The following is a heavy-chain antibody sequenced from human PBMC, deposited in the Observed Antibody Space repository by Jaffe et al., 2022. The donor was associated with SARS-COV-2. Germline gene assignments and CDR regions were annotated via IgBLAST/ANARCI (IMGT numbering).Heavy chain of an antibody. CDR2: INSDGSST. D-gene: IGHD7-27*01. J-gene: IGHJ3*02. CDR1: GFTFSSYW. CDR3: ASVTRLGGDAFDI. Sequence: EVQLVESGGGLVQPGGSLRLSCAASGFTFSSYWMHWVRQAPGKGLVWVSRINSDGSSTSYADSVKGRFTISRDNAKNTLYLQMNSLRAEDTAVYYCASVTRLGGDAFDIWGQGTMVTVSS. V-gene: IGHV3-74*01.